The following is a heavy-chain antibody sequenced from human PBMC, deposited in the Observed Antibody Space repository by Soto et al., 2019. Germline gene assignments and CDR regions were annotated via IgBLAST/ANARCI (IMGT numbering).Heavy chain of an antibody. D-gene: IGHD2-21*02. J-gene: IGHJ4*02. Sequence: PSETLSLTCTFSCGSVTSGNYYWSWIRQPPGKGLEWIGHIYYSGSTNYNPSLKSRVTISVDASKNQFSLKLSSVTAADTAIYYCARGPVVTPFVDYWGQGTLVTVSS. CDR2: IYYSGST. V-gene: IGHV4-61*01. CDR1: CGSVTSGNYY. CDR3: ARGPVVTPFVDY.